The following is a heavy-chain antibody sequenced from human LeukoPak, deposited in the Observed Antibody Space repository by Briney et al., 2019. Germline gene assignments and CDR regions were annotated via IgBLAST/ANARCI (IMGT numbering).Heavy chain of an antibody. CDR2: INHSGST. CDR1: GGSFSGYY. D-gene: IGHD5-12*01. V-gene: IGHV4-34*01. J-gene: IGHJ4*02. CDR3: ARIGLYSGYPIDY. Sequence: SETLSLTCAVYGGSFSGYYWRWIRQPPGRGLEWIGEINHSGSTNYNPSLKSRVTISVDTSKNQFSLKLSSVTAADTPVYYCARIGLYSGYPIDYWGQGPLVTVSS.